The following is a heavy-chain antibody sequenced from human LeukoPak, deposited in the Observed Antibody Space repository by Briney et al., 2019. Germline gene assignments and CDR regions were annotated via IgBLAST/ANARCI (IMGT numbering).Heavy chain of an antibody. CDR3: ASSGWSRRPDY. CDR1: GGSFSGYY. Sequence: SETLSLTCAVYGGSFSGYYWSWIRQPPGKGLEWIGEINHSGSTNYNPSLKSRVTISVDTSKNQFSLKLSSVTAADTAVYYCASSGWSRRPDYWGQGTLVTVSS. J-gene: IGHJ4*02. V-gene: IGHV4-34*01. CDR2: INHSGST. D-gene: IGHD6-19*01.